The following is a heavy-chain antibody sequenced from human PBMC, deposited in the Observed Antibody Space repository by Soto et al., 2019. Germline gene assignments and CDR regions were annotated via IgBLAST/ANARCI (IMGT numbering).Heavy chain of an antibody. CDR1: AFSLSTTGVG. V-gene: IGHV2-5*02. J-gene: IGHJ1*01. CDR3: AYSPPATVTTSAEYFPA. D-gene: IGHD4-17*01. Sequence: QITLKESGPTLVKPTQTLTLTCTFSAFSLSTTGVGVGWIRQPPGKALEWLALIYWDDDKRYSPFLKSRLTITKDTSTNQVVLRMTNMDPVDTATYYCAYSPPATVTTSAEYFPAWGQGTLVTVSS. CDR2: IYWDDDK.